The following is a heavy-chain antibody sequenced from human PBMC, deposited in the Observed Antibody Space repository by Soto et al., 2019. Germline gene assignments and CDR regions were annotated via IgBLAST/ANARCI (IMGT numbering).Heavy chain of an antibody. Sequence: EVQLVESGGGVVRPGGSLRLSCAASGFTFDDYGMSWVRQAPGKGLEWVSGINWNGGSTGYADSVKGRFTISRDNATNSLYLQMNSLRAEDTALYHCASGYCSGGSCPGCCYYYYMDVWGKGTTVTVSS. V-gene: IGHV3-20*01. CDR1: GFTFDDYG. J-gene: IGHJ6*03. D-gene: IGHD2-15*01. CDR2: INWNGGST. CDR3: ASGYCSGGSCPGCCYYYYMDV.